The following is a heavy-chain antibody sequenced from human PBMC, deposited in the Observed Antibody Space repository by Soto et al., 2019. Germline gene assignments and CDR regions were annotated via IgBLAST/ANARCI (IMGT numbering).Heavy chain of an antibody. D-gene: IGHD2-2*02. Sequence: SETLSLTCTVSGGSISRSTYYWGCIRQPPGKGLEWIGSIYYSGSTYYRPSLKSRVTISVDTSKSQFSLKLSSVTAADTAVYYCARQVPAAIRLGWFDPWGQGTLVTVSS. J-gene: IGHJ5*02. V-gene: IGHV4-39*01. CDR3: ARQVPAAIRLGWFDP. CDR1: GGSISRSTYY. CDR2: IYYSGST.